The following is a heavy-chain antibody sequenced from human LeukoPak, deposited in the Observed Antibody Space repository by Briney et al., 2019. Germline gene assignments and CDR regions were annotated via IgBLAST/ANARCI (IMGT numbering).Heavy chain of an antibody. CDR1: GYTFTSYG. CDR2: ISAYNGNT. Sequence: GASVKVSCKASGYTFTSYGITWVRQAPGQGLEWMGWISAYNGNTNYAQKLQGRVTMTTDTSTSTAYMELRSLRSDDTAVYYCASGYCSSTSCYSSHYWGQGTLVTVSS. D-gene: IGHD2-2*02. V-gene: IGHV1-18*01. J-gene: IGHJ4*02. CDR3: ASGYCSSTSCYSSHY.